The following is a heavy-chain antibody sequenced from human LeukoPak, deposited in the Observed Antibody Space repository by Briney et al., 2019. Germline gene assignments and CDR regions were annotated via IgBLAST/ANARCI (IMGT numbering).Heavy chain of an antibody. Sequence: SETLSLTCTVSGGSLSTYYWRWIRQPPGKALEWIGYIYYSRSTNYNPSLKSRVTMSVDTSKNQFSLRLSSVAAADTAVYYCARDSERGYYYGMDVWGKGTAVTVSS. CDR2: IYYSRST. CDR3: ARDSERGYYYGMDV. D-gene: IGHD3-16*01. CDR1: GGSLSTYY. V-gene: IGHV4-59*01. J-gene: IGHJ6*04.